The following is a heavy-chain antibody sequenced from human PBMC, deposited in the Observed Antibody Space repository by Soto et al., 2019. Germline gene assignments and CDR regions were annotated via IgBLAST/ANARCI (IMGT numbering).Heavy chain of an antibody. CDR2: IYSGGST. D-gene: IGHD3-22*01. Sequence: GGSLRLSCAASGFTFSSYAMHWVRQAPGKGLEWVSVIYSGGSTYYADSVKGRFTISRDNSKNTLYLQMNSLRAEDTAVYYCASDRVEGGYPEYFQHRAQGTLVTVSS. CDR3: ASDRVEGGYPEYFQH. V-gene: IGHV3-53*01. CDR1: GFTFSSYA. J-gene: IGHJ1*01.